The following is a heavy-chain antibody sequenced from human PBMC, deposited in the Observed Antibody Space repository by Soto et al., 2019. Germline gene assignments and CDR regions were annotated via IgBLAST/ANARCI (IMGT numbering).Heavy chain of an antibody. Sequence: QVQLQESGPGLVKPSETLSLTCAVSGDSINTNNWWSWVRQPPGRGLEWIGEIYHTGSTNYNPSLKSRVTISADRSMNQLSLRLNSVTAADTAVYFCARDTHWGLGDWGQGTLVIVSS. CDR2: IYHTGST. J-gene: IGHJ4*02. CDR3: ARDTHWGLGD. V-gene: IGHV4-4*02. D-gene: IGHD7-27*01. CDR1: GDSINTNNW.